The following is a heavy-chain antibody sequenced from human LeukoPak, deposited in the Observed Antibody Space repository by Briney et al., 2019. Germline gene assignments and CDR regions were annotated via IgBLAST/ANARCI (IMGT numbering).Heavy chain of an antibody. CDR2: INPNSGYT. Sequence: ASVKVSCKASGYTFTGYYMHWVRQAPGQGLEWMGWINPNSGYTDSAQNSQGRVTMTSDTSISTAYMELSRLTSDDTAVYYCARETTTGDVVFDYWGQGTLVTVSS. V-gene: IGHV1-2*02. D-gene: IGHD7-27*01. CDR1: GYTFTGYY. J-gene: IGHJ4*02. CDR3: ARETTTGDVVFDY.